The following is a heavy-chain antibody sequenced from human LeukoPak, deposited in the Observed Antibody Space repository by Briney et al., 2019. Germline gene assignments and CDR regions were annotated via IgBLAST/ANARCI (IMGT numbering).Heavy chain of an antibody. V-gene: IGHV4-59*01. Sequence: SETLSLTCTVSGGSISSYYWSWIRQPPGKGLEWIGYIYYSGSTNYNPSLKSRVTISVDTSKNQFSLKLSSVTAADTAVYYCASLGYCISTSCLALDYWGQGTLVTVSS. CDR1: GGSISSYY. J-gene: IGHJ4*02. CDR3: ASLGYCISTSCLALDY. D-gene: IGHD2-2*01. CDR2: IYYSGST.